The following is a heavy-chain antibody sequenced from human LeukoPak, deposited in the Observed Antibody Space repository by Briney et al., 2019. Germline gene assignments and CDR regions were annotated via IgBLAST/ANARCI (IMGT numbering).Heavy chain of an antibody. D-gene: IGHD2-2*01. Sequence: SETLSLTCAVSGGSISGGDYSWSWIRQPPGKGLEWIGYIYHSGSTYYNPSLKSRVTISVDRSKNQFSLKLNSVTAADTAVYYCARTRLGYCSSTSCYVFDYWGQGTLVIVSS. J-gene: IGHJ4*02. V-gene: IGHV4-30-2*01. CDR3: ARTRLGYCSSTSCYVFDY. CDR2: IYHSGST. CDR1: GGSISGGDYS.